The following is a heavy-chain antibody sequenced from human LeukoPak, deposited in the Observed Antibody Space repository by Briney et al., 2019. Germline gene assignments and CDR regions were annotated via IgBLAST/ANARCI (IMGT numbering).Heavy chain of an antibody. D-gene: IGHD3-3*01. J-gene: IGHJ6*03. Sequence: SETLSLTCTVSGGSISSHYWSWLRQPPGKGLEWIGYIYYSGSTNYNPSLKSRVTISVDTSKNQFSLKLSSVTAADTAVYYCAATNRITIFGVVTLDYYYYMDVWGKGTTVTVSS. CDR2: IYYSGST. CDR3: AATNRITIFGVVTLDYYYYMDV. V-gene: IGHV4-59*11. CDR1: GGSISSHY.